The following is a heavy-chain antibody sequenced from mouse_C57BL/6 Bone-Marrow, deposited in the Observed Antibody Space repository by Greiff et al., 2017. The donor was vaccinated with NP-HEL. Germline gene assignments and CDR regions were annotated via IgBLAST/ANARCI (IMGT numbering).Heavy chain of an antibody. CDR2: ISSGGDYI. CDR3: TRERDSSGYGGFDY. V-gene: IGHV5-9-1*02. J-gene: IGHJ2*01. CDR1: GFTFSSYA. Sequence: EVKVVESGEGLVKPGGSLKLSCAASGFTFSSYAMSWVRQTPEKRLEWVAYISSGGDYIYYADTVKGRFTISRDNARNTLYLQMSSLKSEDTAMYYGTRERDSSGYGGFDYWGQGTTLTVSS. D-gene: IGHD3-2*02.